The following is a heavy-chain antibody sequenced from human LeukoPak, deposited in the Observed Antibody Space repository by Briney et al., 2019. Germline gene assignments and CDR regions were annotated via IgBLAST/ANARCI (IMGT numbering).Heavy chain of an antibody. V-gene: IGHV3-23*01. Sequence: GGSLRLSCAVSGFTFSSYAMNWVRQAPGKGLEWVSTISGNGGGTHYADSVKGRFTISRDNSMNTMYLQMNSLRAEDTGVYYCASTRGMQLWSAAFDYWGQGTLVTVSS. J-gene: IGHJ4*02. CDR3: ASTRGMQLWSAAFDY. CDR1: GFTFSSYA. D-gene: IGHD2-21*01. CDR2: ISGNGGGT.